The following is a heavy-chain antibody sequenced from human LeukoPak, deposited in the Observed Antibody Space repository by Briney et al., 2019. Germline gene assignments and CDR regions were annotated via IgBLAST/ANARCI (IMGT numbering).Heavy chain of an antibody. D-gene: IGHD6-19*01. CDR1: GFSFSSYS. CDR3: ARDYGVEVAGGYSDY. Sequence: PGGSLRLSCAASGFSFSSYSMNWVRQAPGKGLEWVSYISSSSSTIYYADSVKGRFTISRDNAKNSLYLQMNSLTAEDTAVYYCARDYGVEVAGGYSDYWGQGTLVTVSS. J-gene: IGHJ4*02. CDR2: ISSSSSTI. V-gene: IGHV3-48*04.